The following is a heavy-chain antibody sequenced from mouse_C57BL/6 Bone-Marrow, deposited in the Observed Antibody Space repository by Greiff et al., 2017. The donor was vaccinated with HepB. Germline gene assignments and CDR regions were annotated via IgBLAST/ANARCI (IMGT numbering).Heavy chain of an antibody. CDR1: GFTFSSYG. CDR3: ARQDSLWYFDV. J-gene: IGHJ1*03. V-gene: IGHV5-6*01. CDR2: ISSGGSYT. Sequence: EVKLVESGGDLVKPGGSLKLSCAASGFTFSSYGMSWVRQTPDKRLEWVATISSGGSYTYYPDSVKGRFTISRDNAKNTLYLQMSSLKSEDTAMYYCARQDSLWYFDVGGTGTTVTVSS.